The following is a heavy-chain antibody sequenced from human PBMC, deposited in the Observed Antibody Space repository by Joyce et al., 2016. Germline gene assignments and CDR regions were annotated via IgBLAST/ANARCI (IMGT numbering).Heavy chain of an antibody. V-gene: IGHV3-11*01. CDR3: ARGPGYCSTTTCSPGDGMDV. CDR1: GFTFSDYD. J-gene: IGHJ6*02. Sequence: QVQLVESGGGLVKPGGSLRLSCAASGFTFSDYDMGWIRQGPGKGLEWVSYIRSTGSTIYYADSVKGRFTMSRNNAKNSLYLQMNSLRAEDTAVYYCARGPGYCSTTTCSPGDGMDVWGQGTTVTVSS. CDR2: IRSTGSTI. D-gene: IGHD2-2*01.